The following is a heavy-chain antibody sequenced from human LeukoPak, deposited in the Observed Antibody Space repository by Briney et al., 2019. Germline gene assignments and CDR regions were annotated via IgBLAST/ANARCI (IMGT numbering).Heavy chain of an antibody. J-gene: IGHJ4*02. Sequence: KPSETLSLTCTVSGGSISSYYWSWIRQPPRKGLEWIGYIYYSGSTNYNPSLKSRVTISVDTSKNQFSLKLSSVTAADTAVYYCARGGNSGYFIWGQGTLVTVSS. CDR3: ARGGNSGYFI. CDR1: GGSISSYY. V-gene: IGHV4-59*01. D-gene: IGHD5-12*01. CDR2: IYYSGST.